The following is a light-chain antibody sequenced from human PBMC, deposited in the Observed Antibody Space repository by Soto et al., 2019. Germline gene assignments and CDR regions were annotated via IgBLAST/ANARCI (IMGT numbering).Light chain of an antibody. V-gene: IGKV3-15*01. CDR2: DAS. CDR1: QNVYSK. J-gene: IGKJ1*01. Sequence: ETVMTQSPGTLSVSPEERATLSCRASQNVYSKVAWYQQKLGQAPRLLIYDASTRATGIPARFSGDGSGTEFTLTISSLQSEDFAIYYCQQYQDWPRSFGLGTKVEIK. CDR3: QQYQDWPRS.